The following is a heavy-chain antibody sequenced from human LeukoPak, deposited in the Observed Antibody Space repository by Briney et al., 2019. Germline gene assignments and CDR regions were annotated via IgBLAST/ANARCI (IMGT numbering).Heavy chain of an antibody. D-gene: IGHD1-14*01. J-gene: IGHJ4*02. CDR3: ARDWGPFCNWNHVCLYFDY. CDR2: ISAYSGNT. Sequence: ASVKVSCKASGYSFTNYAISWVRQAPGQGLEWMGWISAYSGNTNYAQKLQGRVTMTTDTSTSTAYMELRSLRSDDTAVYYCARDWGPFCNWNHVCLYFDYWGQGTLVAVSS. CDR1: GYSFTNYA. V-gene: IGHV1-18*01.